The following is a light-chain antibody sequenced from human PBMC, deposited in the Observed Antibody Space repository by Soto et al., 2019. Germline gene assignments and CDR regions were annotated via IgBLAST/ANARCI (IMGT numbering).Light chain of an antibody. J-gene: IGLJ2*01. V-gene: IGLV2-14*03. CDR2: DVS. CDR3: ASYTTCSTFI. CDR1: STDIGTYNF. Sequence: QAVVTQPASVSGSPGQSITISCNGTSTDIGTYNFVSWYQQQPGIAPRLIIYDVSYRPSGISNRFAGSKSGNSASLSISGLRVEDEADYFCASYTTCSTFIFGGGTKVTVL.